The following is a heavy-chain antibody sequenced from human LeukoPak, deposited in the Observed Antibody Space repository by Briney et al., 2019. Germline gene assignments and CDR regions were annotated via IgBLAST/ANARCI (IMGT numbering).Heavy chain of an antibody. D-gene: IGHD3-22*01. CDR3: ARLSDSDSSGYYCGFEY. J-gene: IGHJ4*02. CDR2: IYYSGST. CDR1: GGSISPHY. Sequence: SETLSLTCTVSGGSISPHYWSWMRQPPGKGLECIGYIYYSGSTNYNPSLKSRVTISVDMFKNQFSLKLSSVTAADTAVYYCARLSDSDSSGYYCGFEYWGQGTLVTVSS. V-gene: IGHV4-59*08.